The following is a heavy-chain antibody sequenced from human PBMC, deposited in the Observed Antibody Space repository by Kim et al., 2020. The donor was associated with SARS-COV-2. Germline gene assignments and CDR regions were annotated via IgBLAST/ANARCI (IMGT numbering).Heavy chain of an antibody. D-gene: IGHD4-17*01. V-gene: IGHV3-30*18. CDR1: GFTFSSYG. CDR3: AKEPPYGHYYYYGMDV. CDR2: ISYDGSNK. Sequence: GGSLRLSCAASGFTFSSYGMHWVRQAPGKGLEWVAVISYDGSNKYYADSVKGRFTISRDNSKNTLYLQMNSLRAEDTAAYYCAKEPPYGHYYYYGMDVWGQGTTVTVSS. J-gene: IGHJ6*02.